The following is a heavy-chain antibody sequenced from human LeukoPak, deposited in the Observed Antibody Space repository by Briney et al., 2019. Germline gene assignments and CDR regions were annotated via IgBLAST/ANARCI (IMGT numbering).Heavy chain of an antibody. J-gene: IGHJ5*02. D-gene: IGHD2-15*01. Sequence: GASLQISCTGSGYSFTSYWIGWVRQMPGKGLEWMGIIYPTDSDTRYSPFFQGQVTISVDKSISTADVQWSSLKASDTAMYYCARRSCSSGSCYPGWFDPWGQGTLVAVSS. V-gene: IGHV5-51*01. CDR3: ARRSCSSGSCYPGWFDP. CDR1: GYSFTSYW. CDR2: IYPTDSDT.